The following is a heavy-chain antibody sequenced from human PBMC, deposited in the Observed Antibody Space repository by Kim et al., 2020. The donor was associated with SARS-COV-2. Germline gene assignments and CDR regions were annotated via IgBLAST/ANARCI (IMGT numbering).Heavy chain of an antibody. CDR3: ARDRLAVAGTGSDYYYYYHGMDV. CDR2: IKQDGSEK. Sequence: GGSLRLSCAASGFTFSSYWMSWVRQAPGKGLEWVANIKQDGSEKYYVDSVKGRFTISRDNAKNSLYLQMNSLRAEDTAVYYCARDRLAVAGTGSDYYYYYHGMDVWGQGTTVTVSS. CDR1: GFTFSSYW. D-gene: IGHD6-19*01. V-gene: IGHV3-7*03. J-gene: IGHJ6*02.